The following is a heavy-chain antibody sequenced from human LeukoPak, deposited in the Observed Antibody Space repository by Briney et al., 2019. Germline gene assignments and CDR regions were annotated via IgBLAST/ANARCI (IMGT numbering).Heavy chain of an antibody. V-gene: IGHV3-43*01. D-gene: IGHD1-14*01. CDR3: AKETNPPRYFHY. J-gene: IGHJ4*02. Sequence: HPGGSLRLSCAASGFTFDDYSMHWVRQTPERGLEWISLISWDGDSIYYADSVKGRFTISRDNSKNFLYLQMNSLRIEDTALYYCAKETNPPRYFHYWGRGTLVTVSS. CDR2: ISWDGDSI. CDR1: GFTFDDYS.